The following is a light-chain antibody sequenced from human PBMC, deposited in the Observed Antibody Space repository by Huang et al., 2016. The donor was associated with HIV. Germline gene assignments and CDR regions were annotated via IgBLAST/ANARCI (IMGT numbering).Light chain of an antibody. J-gene: IGKJ4*01. CDR1: QFFNPN. V-gene: IGKV3-15*01. Sequence: EIVMTQSPATLSVSPGERVTLSCRASQFFNPNLAWYQQKPGQAPRIIIYGASTRATGVPARFSGSGFGTEFTLTISSLQSEDFAVYYCQQYSNWPLTFGGGTKVEIK. CDR3: QQYSNWPLT. CDR2: GAS.